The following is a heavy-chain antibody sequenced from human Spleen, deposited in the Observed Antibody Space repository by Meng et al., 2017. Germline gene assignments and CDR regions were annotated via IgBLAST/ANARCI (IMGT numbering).Heavy chain of an antibody. Sequence: GESLKISCAASGFYFNNAWMSLVRQAPGKGLEWVGSIKSNTDGGTAEYAAPVTGRFTISRDDSKSTLYLQLRGLTADDTGVYYYNWNDKAVSDYWGQGTLVTVSS. CDR3: NWNDKAVSDY. J-gene: IGHJ4*02. CDR2: IKSNTDGGTA. CDR1: GFYFNNAW. D-gene: IGHD1-1*01. V-gene: IGHV3-15*01.